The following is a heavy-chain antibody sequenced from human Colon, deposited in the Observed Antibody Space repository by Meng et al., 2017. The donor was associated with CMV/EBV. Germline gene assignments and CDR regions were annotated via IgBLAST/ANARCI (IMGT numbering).Heavy chain of an antibody. D-gene: IGHD3-3*01. J-gene: IGHJ4*02. CDR3: ARSPFGMLEWLFFD. CDR2: INPSGGSA. V-gene: IGHV1-46*01. CDR1: GYIFINYY. Sequence: SGYIFINYYMNWVRQAPGQGLEWMGIINPSGGSADYAQKFQGRVIMTRDTSATTVYLELSSLRSEDTAVYYCARSPFGMLEWLFFDWGQGTLVTVSS.